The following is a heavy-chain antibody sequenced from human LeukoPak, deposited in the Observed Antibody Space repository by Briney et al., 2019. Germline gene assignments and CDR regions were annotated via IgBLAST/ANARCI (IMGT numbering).Heavy chain of an antibody. Sequence: GGSLRLSCVASGFTFNNHNMDWVRQAPGKGLEWISYISGSGDAIFYADSVQGRFTISRDNAKNSLFLQMNSLRAEDTAVYYCVRDQGGAVSYWGQGTLVTVSS. CDR3: VRDQGGAVSY. D-gene: IGHD3-16*01. CDR1: GFTFNNHN. J-gene: IGHJ4*02. CDR2: ISGSGDAI. V-gene: IGHV3-48*01.